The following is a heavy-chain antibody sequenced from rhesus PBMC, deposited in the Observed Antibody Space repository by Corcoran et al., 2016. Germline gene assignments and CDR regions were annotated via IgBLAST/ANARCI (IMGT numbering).Heavy chain of an antibody. D-gene: IGHD6-31*01. Sequence: QLQLQESGPGLVKPSETLSVTCAVSGGSISSSYWSWIRQAPGKGLEWIGYIYGIGSNTNYNPSLKSRVTLSVDTSKNQLSLRLSSVTAADTAVYFCTSDPRGSGWFDYWGQGVLVTVSS. CDR2: IYGIGSNT. CDR1: GGSISSSY. V-gene: IGHV4-169*02. J-gene: IGHJ4*01. CDR3: TSDPRGSGWFDY.